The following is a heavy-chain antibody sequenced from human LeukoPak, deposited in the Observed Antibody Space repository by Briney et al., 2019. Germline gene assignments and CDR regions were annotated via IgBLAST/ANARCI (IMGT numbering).Heavy chain of an antibody. Sequence: SETLSLTCAVYGGSFSGYYWSWIRQPPGQGLEWIGEINHSGSTNYNPSLKSRVTISVDTSKNQFSLKLSSVTAADTAVYYCARGGDRGVLFDYWGQGTLVTVSP. CDR3: ARGGDRGVLFDY. CDR2: INHSGST. J-gene: IGHJ4*02. V-gene: IGHV4-34*01. CDR1: GGSFSGYY. D-gene: IGHD3-10*01.